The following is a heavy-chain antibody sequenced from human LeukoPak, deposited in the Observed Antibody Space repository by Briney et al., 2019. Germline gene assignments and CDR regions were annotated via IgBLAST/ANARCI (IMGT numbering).Heavy chain of an antibody. D-gene: IGHD2-8*01. CDR2: INPNSGGT. J-gene: IGHJ6*02. CDR1: GFTFTSSA. CDR3: ARAQLMVYATGYYYGMDV. V-gene: IGHV1-2*02. Sequence: ASVKVSCKASGFTFTSSAMQWVRQAPGQGLEWMGWINPNSGGTNYAQKFQGRVTMTRDTSISTAYMELSRLRSDDTAVYYCARAQLMVYATGYYYGMDVWGQGTTVTVSS.